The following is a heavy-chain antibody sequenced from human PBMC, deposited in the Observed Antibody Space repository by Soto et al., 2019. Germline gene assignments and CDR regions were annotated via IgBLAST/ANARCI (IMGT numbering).Heavy chain of an antibody. V-gene: IGHV4-31*03. D-gene: IGHD6-13*01. J-gene: IGHJ5*02. Sequence: PSETLSLTCTVSGGSISSGGYYWSGIRQHPGKGLEWIGYIYYSGSTYYNPSLKSRVTISVDTSKNQFSLKLSSVTAADTAVYYCARERPDGSRLDPWGQGTLVTVS. CDR2: IYYSGST. CDR3: ARERPDGSRLDP. CDR1: GGSISSGGYY.